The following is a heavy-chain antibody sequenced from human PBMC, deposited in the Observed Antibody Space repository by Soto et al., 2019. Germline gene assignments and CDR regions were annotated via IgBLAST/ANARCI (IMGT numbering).Heavy chain of an antibody. J-gene: IGHJ4*02. CDR2: ISSTTNYI. Sequence: PGGSLRLACAASGFTFTRYSMNWVRHAPGKGLEGVASISSTTNYIYYGESLKGRLTISRDNAKNSMYLQMNTLGAEDTAVYYCAKESEDLSSNLDYWGQRTLVTVSS. CDR3: AKESEDLSSNLDY. V-gene: IGHV3-21*06. CDR1: GFTFTRYS.